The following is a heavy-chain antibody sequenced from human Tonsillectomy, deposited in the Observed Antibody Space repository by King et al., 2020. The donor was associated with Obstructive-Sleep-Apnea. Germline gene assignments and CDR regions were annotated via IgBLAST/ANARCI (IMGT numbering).Heavy chain of an antibody. CDR3: ARLGGYDSSGLYYYYGMDV. CDR2: IYPGDSNT. D-gene: IGHD3-22*01. J-gene: IGHJ6*02. Sequence: VQLVESGAEVKKPGESLKISCKGSGYRFTSYWIGWVRQMPGKGLEWMVIIYPGDSNTRYSPSFQGLVTISADKSITTAYLQWSSLKASDTAMYYCARLGGYDSSGLYYYYGMDVWGQGTTVTVSS. CDR1: GYRFTSYW. V-gene: IGHV5-51*01.